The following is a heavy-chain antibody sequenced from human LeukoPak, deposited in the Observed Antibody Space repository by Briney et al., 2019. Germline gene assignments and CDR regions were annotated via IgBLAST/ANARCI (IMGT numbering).Heavy chain of an antibody. D-gene: IGHD3-10*01. J-gene: IGHJ5*02. Sequence: GGSLRLSCTASGFTFRSYWMSWVRQAPGKGLEWVANIKHDGSEKYYVDSVKGRFTISRDNAKSSLYLQMNSLRAEDTAVYYCARARYYGSGTNWFDPWGQGTLVTVSS. CDR1: GFTFRSYW. CDR3: ARARYYGSGTNWFDP. CDR2: IKHDGSEK. V-gene: IGHV3-7*01.